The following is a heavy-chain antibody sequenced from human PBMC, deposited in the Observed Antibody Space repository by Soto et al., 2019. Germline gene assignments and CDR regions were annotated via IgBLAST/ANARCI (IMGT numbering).Heavy chain of an antibody. CDR3: VRAGGEFPYCGGEDV. V-gene: IGHV3-23*01. J-gene: IGHJ6*02. CDR1: GFTFSNYA. D-gene: IGHD2-21*01. Sequence: PGGSLRLSCAASGFTFSNYAMKWVRQAPGTGLEWVSAVSGSGGSTYYTDSVRGRFTISRDNSKNTMYLQMNSLRADDTAVFYCVRAGGEFPYCGGEDVWSQGTTVTVSS. CDR2: VSGSGGST.